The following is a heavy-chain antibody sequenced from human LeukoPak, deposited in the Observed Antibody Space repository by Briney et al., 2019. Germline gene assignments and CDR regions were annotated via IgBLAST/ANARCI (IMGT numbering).Heavy chain of an antibody. J-gene: IGHJ4*02. CDR2: FHNSGTS. V-gene: IGHV4-59*01. CDR1: DDSISDYY. Sequence: PSETLSLTCTVSDDSISDYYRGWIRQPPGKGLEWIGYFHNSGTSTYNPSLKSRVTISADTSKNQFSLKLTSVTAADTAVYYCARAGEGLAYFDYWGQGTLVTVSS. D-gene: IGHD2-21*01. CDR3: ARAGEGLAYFDY.